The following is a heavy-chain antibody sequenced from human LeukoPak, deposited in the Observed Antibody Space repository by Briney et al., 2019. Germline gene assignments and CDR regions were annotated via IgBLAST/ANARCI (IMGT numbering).Heavy chain of an antibody. J-gene: IGHJ4*02. CDR3: ARERREAGSSWIDY. D-gene: IGHD6-13*01. Sequence: SETLSLTCTVSGGSISSGDYYWSWIRQPPGKGLEWIGHIFYSGSTYYNPSLMRRLTISVDTSKNQFSLKLSSVTPADTAVYYCARERREAGSSWIDYWGRGTLVTVSS. V-gene: IGHV4-30-4*01. CDR2: IFYSGST. CDR1: GGSISSGDYY.